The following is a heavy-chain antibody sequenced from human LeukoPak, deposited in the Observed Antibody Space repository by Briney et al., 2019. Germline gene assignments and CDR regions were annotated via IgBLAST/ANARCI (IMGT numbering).Heavy chain of an antibody. V-gene: IGHV4-4*07. D-gene: IGHD3-3*01. CDR1: GGSISGYY. J-gene: IGHJ4*02. Sequence: PSETLSLTCTVSGGSISGYYWTWIRQPAGKGLEWIGRIYSTGSTNYNPSLKSRVTMSVDTSKNQFSLKLSSVTAADTAVYYCARADFWSGYYTHFDCWSQGTLVTVSS. CDR2: IYSTGST. CDR3: ARADFWSGYYTHFDC.